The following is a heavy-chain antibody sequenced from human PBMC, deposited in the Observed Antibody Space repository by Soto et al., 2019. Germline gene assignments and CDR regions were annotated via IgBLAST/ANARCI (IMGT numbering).Heavy chain of an antibody. J-gene: IGHJ4*02. V-gene: IGHV4-59*08. CDR3: ARQRRGYDYGSLDY. D-gene: IGHD5-12*01. CDR2: IYYSGST. CDR1: GGSISSYY. Sequence: SETLSLTCTVSGGSISSYYWSWIRQPPGKGLEWIGYIYYSGSTNYNPSLKSRVTISVDTSKNQFSLKLSSVTAADTAVYYCARQRRGYDYGSLDYWGQGTLVTVSS.